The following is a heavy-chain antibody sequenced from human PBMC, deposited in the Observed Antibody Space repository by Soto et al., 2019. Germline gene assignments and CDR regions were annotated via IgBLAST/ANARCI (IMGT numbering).Heavy chain of an antibody. Sequence: ASVKVSCTTSGYTFSNYGITWVRQAPGHPLEWLGWISLYSDGTNYAQKFQGRVSMTTDTSITTAYMELRSLRSDDMAVYYCVRGGESNTATHSKRPFDAWGQGTRVIVSS. V-gene: IGHV1-18*03. CDR1: GYTFSNYG. J-gene: IGHJ4*02. D-gene: IGHD3-16*01. CDR2: ISLYSDGT. CDR3: VRGGESNTATHSKRPFDA.